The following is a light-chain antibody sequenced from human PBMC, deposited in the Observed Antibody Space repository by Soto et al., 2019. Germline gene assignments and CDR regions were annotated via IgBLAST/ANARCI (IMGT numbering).Light chain of an antibody. V-gene: IGLV2-14*01. J-gene: IGLJ1*01. Sequence: QSALTQPASVSGSPGQSITISCSVTSSDVGGYNYVSWYQQHPGKAPKLMIYEVSNRPSGVSNRFSGSKSGNTASLTISGLQAEDEADYYCSSYTSSSTLRVFGTGTKVTVL. CDR2: EVS. CDR3: SSYTSSSTLRV. CDR1: SSDVGGYNY.